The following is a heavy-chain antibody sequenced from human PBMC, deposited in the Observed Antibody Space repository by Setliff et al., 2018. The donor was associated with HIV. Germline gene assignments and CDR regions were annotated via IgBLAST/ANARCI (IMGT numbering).Heavy chain of an antibody. CDR3: ARSLVPSGYYYGRHAFDI. D-gene: IGHD3-22*01. CDR2: IYYSGNT. Sequence: SSETLSLTCSVSGASIRGHYWSWIRQSPGKGLEWIGNIYYSGNTNYSPSFKSRVTISVDTSKNQFSLRVNSVTAADTAVYYCARSLVPSGYYYGRHAFDIWGQGTKVTVS. J-gene: IGHJ3*02. V-gene: IGHV4-59*08. CDR1: GASIRGHY.